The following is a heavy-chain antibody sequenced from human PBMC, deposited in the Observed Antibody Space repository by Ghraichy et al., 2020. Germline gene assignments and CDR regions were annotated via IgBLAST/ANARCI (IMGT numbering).Heavy chain of an antibody. CDR3: ARASITIFGVVTTWEGGMDV. CDR2: IYYSGST. V-gene: IGHV4-39*01. D-gene: IGHD3-3*01. J-gene: IGHJ6*02. CDR1: GGSISSSSYY. Sequence: SETLSLTCTVSGGSISSSSYYWGWIRQPPGKGLEWIGSIYYSGSTYYNPSLKSRVTISVDTSKNQFSLKLSSVTAADTAVYYCARASITIFGVVTTWEGGMDVWGQGTTVTVSS.